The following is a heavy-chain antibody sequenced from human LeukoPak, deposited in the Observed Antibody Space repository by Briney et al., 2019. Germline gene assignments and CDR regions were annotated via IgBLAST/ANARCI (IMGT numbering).Heavy chain of an antibody. CDR1: GDSISSDTAD. J-gene: IGHJ5*02. V-gene: IGHV6-1*01. D-gene: IGHD6-13*01. CDR3: ARDRDSSSWYGPPISWFDP. Sequence: SQTLSPTCVISGDSISSDTADWTWVRQRPSRGLEWLGRTYYRSKWYNDYAVSVKSRITINPDTSKNQFSLQLNSVTPEDTAVYYCARDRDSSSWYGPPISWFDPWGQGTLVTVSS. CDR2: TYYRSKWYN.